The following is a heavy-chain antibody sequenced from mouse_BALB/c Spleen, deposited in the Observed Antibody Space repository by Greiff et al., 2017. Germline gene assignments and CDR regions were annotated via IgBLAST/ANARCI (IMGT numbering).Heavy chain of an antibody. V-gene: IGHV2-9*02. J-gene: IGHJ2*01. Sequence: QVQLKQSGPGLVAPSQSLSITCTVSGFSLTSYGVHWVRQPPGKGLEWLGVIWAGGSTNYNSALMSRLSISKDNSKSQGFLKMNSLQTDDTAMYYCARESLYYGSSLDYWGQGTTLTVSS. D-gene: IGHD1-1*01. CDR1: GFSLTSYG. CDR2: IWAGGST. CDR3: ARESLYYGSSLDY.